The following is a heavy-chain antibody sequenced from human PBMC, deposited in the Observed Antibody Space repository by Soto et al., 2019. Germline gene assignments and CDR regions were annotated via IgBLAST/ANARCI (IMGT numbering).Heavy chain of an antibody. J-gene: IGHJ6*03. D-gene: IGHD2-2*01. CDR2: ISGSGGST. Sequence: GGSLRLSCAASGFTFSSYAMSWVRQAPGKGLEWVSAISGSGGSTYYADSVKGRFTISRDNSKNTLYLQMNSLRAEDTAVYYCAKAYCSSTSCRINYYYYMDVWGKGTTVTVSS. V-gene: IGHV3-23*01. CDR1: GFTFSSYA. CDR3: AKAYCSSTSCRINYYYYMDV.